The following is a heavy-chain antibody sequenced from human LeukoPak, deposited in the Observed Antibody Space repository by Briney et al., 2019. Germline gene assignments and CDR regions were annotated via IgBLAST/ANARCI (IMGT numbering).Heavy chain of an antibody. CDR2: ITGSGGTT. CDR1: GFTFSDYV. Sequence: GGSLRLSCAASGFTFSDYVLIWVRQAPGRGLEWVSAITGSGGTTSYADSVKGRFTISRDNSRNTLYLQMSSLRAEDAAVYYCAKDREVSAARVYDYWGQGTLVTISS. CDR3: AKDREVSAARVYDY. J-gene: IGHJ4*02. D-gene: IGHD2-2*01. V-gene: IGHV3-23*01.